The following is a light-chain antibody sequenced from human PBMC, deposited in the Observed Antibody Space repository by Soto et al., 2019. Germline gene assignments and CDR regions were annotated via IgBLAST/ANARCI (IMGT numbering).Light chain of an antibody. CDR1: QSVSSSY. V-gene: IGKV3-20*01. CDR2: GAS. J-gene: IGKJ2*01. Sequence: EIVLTQSPGTLSLSPGERATLSCRASQSVSSSYLAWYQQKPGQAPRLLIYGASSRATGIPDRFTGSGSGIDFTLTLSRLEPEDSAVYYCQQYGSSLYTFGQGTKLEIK. CDR3: QQYGSSLYT.